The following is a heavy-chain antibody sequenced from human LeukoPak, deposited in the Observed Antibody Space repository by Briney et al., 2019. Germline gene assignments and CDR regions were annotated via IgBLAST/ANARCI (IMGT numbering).Heavy chain of an antibody. CDR3: ANRISGSSS. J-gene: IGHJ5*02. V-gene: IGHV3-23*01. CDR1: GFTFSSYA. CDR2: ISSGGGNT. Sequence: GGSLRLSCVASGFTFSSYAMSWIRQAPGKGLEWVSAISSGGGNTDYADSVKGRFIISRDNSKNTVFLQMNSLRAEDTGVYYCANRISGSSSWGQGTLVTVSS. D-gene: IGHD1-26*01.